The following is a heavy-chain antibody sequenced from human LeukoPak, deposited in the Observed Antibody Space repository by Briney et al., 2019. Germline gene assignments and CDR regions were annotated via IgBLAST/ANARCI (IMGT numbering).Heavy chain of an antibody. CDR3: ARRPYYDFWSGYDY. D-gene: IGHD3-3*01. V-gene: IGHV5-51*01. CDR1: GYSFTSYW. Sequence: GESLKISCQGSGYSFTSYWIGWVRQLPGKGLEWTGIIYPGDSDTRYSPSFQGQVTISADKSISTAYLQWSSLKASDTAMYYCARRPYYDFWSGYDYWGQGTLVTVSS. CDR2: IYPGDSDT. J-gene: IGHJ4*02.